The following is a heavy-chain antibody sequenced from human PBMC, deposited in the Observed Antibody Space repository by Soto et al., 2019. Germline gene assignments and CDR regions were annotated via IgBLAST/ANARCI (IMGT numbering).Heavy chain of an antibody. J-gene: IGHJ4*02. CDR2: IYYSGST. CDR3: ARQRTSVVTQAYFDS. V-gene: IGHV4-39*01. CDR1: CDSINNRIYY. Sequence: LSLTCTVTCDSINNRIYYWGWIRQPPGKGLEWIGSIYYSGSTYNNPSLKSRVSMSVDTSKNQFSLKLRSVTAADTALYYCARQRTSVVTQAYFDSWGQGSLVTVSS. D-gene: IGHD2-21*02.